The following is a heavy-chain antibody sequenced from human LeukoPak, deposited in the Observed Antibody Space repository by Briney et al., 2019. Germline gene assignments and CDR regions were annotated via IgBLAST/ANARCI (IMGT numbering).Heavy chain of an antibody. V-gene: IGHV4-59*08. D-gene: IGHD2-8*01. J-gene: IGHJ4*02. Sequence: PSETLSLTCTVSGGSISSYYWSWIRQPPGKGLEWIGYIYYSGSTNYNPSLKSRVTISPDRSKNHFSLKLSSVTAADTAVYYCARAGNALNFWGQGTLVTVSS. CDR2: IYYSGST. CDR3: ARAGNALNF. CDR1: GGSISSYY.